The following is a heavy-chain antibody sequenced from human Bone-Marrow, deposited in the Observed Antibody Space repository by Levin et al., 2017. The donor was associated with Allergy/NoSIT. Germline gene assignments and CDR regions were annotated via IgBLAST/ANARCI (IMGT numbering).Heavy chain of an antibody. D-gene: IGHD5-24*01. CDR3: ARLGDGYNHDF. CDR1: GYRFTSYW. J-gene: IGHJ4*02. V-gene: IGHV5-51*01. Sequence: TCKGSGYRFTSYWIGWVRQMPGKGLEWMGIIYPGDSDTTYSPSFQGQVTISADKSISTAYLQWRSLKASDTAMYYCARLGDGYNHDFWGQGTLVTVSS. CDR2: IYPGDSDT.